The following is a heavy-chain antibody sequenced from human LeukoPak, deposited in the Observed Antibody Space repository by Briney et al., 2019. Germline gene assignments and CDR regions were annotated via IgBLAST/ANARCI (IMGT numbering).Heavy chain of an antibody. Sequence: GASVKVSCKASGYTFTGYYMHWVRQAPGQGLEWMGWINPNSGGTNYAQKFQGRVTMTRDTSISTAYMELSRLRSDDTAVYYCARAGKQYYDFSSGYHHFDYWGQGTLVTVSS. V-gene: IGHV1-2*02. D-gene: IGHD3-3*01. CDR3: ARAGKQYYDFSSGYHHFDY. CDR1: GYTFTGYY. J-gene: IGHJ4*02. CDR2: INPNSGGT.